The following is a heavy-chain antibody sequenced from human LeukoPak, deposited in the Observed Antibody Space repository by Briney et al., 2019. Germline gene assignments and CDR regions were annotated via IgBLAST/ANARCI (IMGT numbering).Heavy chain of an antibody. CDR2: IIPIFGTA. V-gene: IGHV1-69*06. D-gene: IGHD5-24*01. J-gene: IGHJ4*02. Sequence: SVKVSCKASGGTFSSYAISWVRQAPGQGLEWMGGIIPIFGTANYAQKFQGRVTITADKSTGTAYMELSSLRAEDTAVYYCARTKEMATISYFDSWGQGTLVTVSS. CDR1: GGTFSSYA. CDR3: ARTKEMATISYFDS.